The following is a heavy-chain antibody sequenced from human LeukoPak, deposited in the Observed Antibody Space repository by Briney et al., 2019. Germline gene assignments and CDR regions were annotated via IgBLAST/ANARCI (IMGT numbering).Heavy chain of an antibody. Sequence: PGGSLRLSCAASGLGFSDYWMHWVRQAPGKGLVWVSRINNAGSSTSYADSVKGRFTISRDNAKNTLYLQTSSLRAEDTAVYYCAKNSLSSRLRYFDYWGQGTLVTVSS. D-gene: IGHD4-17*01. CDR3: AKNSLSSRLRYFDY. CDR1: GLGFSDYW. CDR2: INNAGSST. V-gene: IGHV3-74*01. J-gene: IGHJ4*02.